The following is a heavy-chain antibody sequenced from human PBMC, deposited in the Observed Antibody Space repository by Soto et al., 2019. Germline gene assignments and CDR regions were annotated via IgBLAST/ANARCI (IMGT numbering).Heavy chain of an antibody. D-gene: IGHD3-9*01. J-gene: IGHJ4*02. CDR2: ISYDGSNK. CDR1: GFTFSSYA. CDR3: AGKGHYDILTGYIGY. V-gene: IGHV3-30-3*01. Sequence: GGSLRLSCAASGFTFSSYAMHWVRQAPGKGLEWVAVISYDGSNKYYADSVKGRFTISRDNSKNTLYLQMNSLRAEDTAVYYCAGKGHYDILTGYIGYWGQGTLITVSS.